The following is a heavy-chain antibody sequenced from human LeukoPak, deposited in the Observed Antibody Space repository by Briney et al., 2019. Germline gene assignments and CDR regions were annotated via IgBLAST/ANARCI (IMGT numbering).Heavy chain of an antibody. CDR3: AKDRETYEYTFDY. V-gene: IGHV3-33*06. CDR2: MWYDGSKD. D-gene: IGHD3-16*01. Sequence: GKSLRLSCGASGFSFSTYGIHWVRQAPGKGLEWVAVMWYDGSKDYYADSVKGRFTIPRDTSKNTLYLQMNNLRAEDTAVYYCAKDRETYEYTFDYWGQGTLVTVSS. J-gene: IGHJ4*02. CDR1: GFSFSTYG.